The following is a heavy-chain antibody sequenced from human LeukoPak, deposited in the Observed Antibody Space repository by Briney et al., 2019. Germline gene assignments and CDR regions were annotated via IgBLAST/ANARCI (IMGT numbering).Heavy chain of an antibody. Sequence: PSETLSLTCTVSGGSIGSYYWSWIRQPPGKGLEWIGYIYYSGSTNYNPSLKSRLTISLDTSKNQFSLKLTSVTAADTAVYYCAKSNGYGLIDIWGQGTMVTVSS. CDR1: GGSIGSYY. V-gene: IGHV4-59*12. CDR3: AKSNGYGLIDI. D-gene: IGHD3-22*01. CDR2: IYYSGST. J-gene: IGHJ3*02.